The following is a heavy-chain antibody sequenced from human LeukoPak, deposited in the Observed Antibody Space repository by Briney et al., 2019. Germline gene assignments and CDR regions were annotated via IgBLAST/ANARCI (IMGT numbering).Heavy chain of an antibody. CDR2: IDSDGSST. CDR1: GFTFSSYW. CDR3: ARGYGDWFDP. Sequence: GGSLRLSCAASGFTFSSYWMHWVRQAPGKGLVWVSRIDSDGSSTYYADSVKGRFSISRDNAKNTLYLQMNSLRAEDTAVYYCARGYGDWFDPWGQGTLVTVSS. D-gene: IGHD3-10*01. V-gene: IGHV3-74*01. J-gene: IGHJ5*02.